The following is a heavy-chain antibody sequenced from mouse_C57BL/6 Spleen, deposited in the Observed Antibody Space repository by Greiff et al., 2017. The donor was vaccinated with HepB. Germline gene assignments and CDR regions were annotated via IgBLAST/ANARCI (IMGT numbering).Heavy chain of an antibody. V-gene: IGHV1-50*01. CDR1: GYTFTSYW. D-gene: IGHD2-4*01. J-gene: IGHJ3*01. CDR3: AGYDYSAWFAY. CDR2: IDPSDSYT. Sequence: VQLQQSGAELVKPGASVKLSCKASGYTFTSYWVQWVKQRPGQGLEWIGEIDPSDSYTNYNQKFKGKATLTVDTSSSTAYMQLSSLTSEDSAVYYCAGYDYSAWFAYWGQGTLVTVSA.